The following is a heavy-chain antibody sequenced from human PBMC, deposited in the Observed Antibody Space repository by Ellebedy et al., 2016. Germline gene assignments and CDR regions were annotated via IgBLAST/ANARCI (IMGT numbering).Heavy chain of an antibody. V-gene: IGHV3-30*03. CDR3: ARDPDSYCSSTSCYSTQDY. D-gene: IGHD2-2*01. Sequence: GGSLRLXCAASGFTFSSYGMHWVRQAPGKGLEWVAVISYDGSNKYYADSVKGRFTISRDNSKNTLYLQMNSLRAEDTAVYYCARDPDSYCSSTSCYSTQDYWGQGTLVTVSS. CDR2: ISYDGSNK. J-gene: IGHJ4*02. CDR1: GFTFSSYG.